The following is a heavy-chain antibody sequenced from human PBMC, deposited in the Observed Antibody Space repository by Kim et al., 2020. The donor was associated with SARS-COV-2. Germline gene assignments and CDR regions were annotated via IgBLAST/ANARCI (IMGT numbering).Heavy chain of an antibody. J-gene: IGHJ6*02. Sequence: DSGKGQLTISGKNSKNPLYLQMNSLRAEDTAVYYCAKERYFAWTYGMDVWGQGTTVTVSS. CDR3: AKERYFAWTYGMDV. V-gene: IGHV3-23*01. D-gene: IGHD3-9*01.